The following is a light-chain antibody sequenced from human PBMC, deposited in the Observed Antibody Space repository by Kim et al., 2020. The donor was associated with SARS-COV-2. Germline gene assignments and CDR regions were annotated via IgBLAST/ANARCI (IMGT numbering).Light chain of an antibody. Sequence: SGSPGQIASITCSGDKLGDKYACWYQQKPGQSPVLVIYQDSKRPSGIPERFSGSNSGNTATLTISGTQAMDEADYYCQAWDSSTVVFGGGTQLTVL. J-gene: IGLJ2*01. CDR3: QAWDSSTVV. V-gene: IGLV3-1*01. CDR1: KLGDKY. CDR2: QDS.